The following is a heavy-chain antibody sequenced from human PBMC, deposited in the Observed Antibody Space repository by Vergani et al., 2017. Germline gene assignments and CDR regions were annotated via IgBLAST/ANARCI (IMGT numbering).Heavy chain of an antibody. Sequence: EVQLVESGGGLVKPGGSLRLSCAASGFTFSNAWMSWVRRAPGKALEWLGRIKSKTDGGTTDYAAPVKGRFTISRDDSKNTLYLQRNSLRAEDTAVYYCATPTIRSRGDYWGQGTLVTVAS. V-gene: IGHV3-15*01. CDR3: ATPTIRSRGDY. D-gene: IGHD5-24*01. CDR1: GFTFSNAW. J-gene: IGHJ4*02. CDR2: IKSKTDGGTT.